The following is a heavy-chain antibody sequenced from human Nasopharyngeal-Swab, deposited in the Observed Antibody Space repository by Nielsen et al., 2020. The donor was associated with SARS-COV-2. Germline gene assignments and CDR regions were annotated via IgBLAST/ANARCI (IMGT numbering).Heavy chain of an antibody. CDR1: GFTFSSYS. J-gene: IGHJ4*02. CDR3: ASEFRDDYDY. D-gene: IGHD5-12*01. CDR2: ISSSSSYI. Sequence: GESLKISCAASGFTFSSYSMNWVRQAPGKGLEWVSSISSSSSYIYYADSVKGRFTISRDNAKNSLYLQMNGLRAEDTAVYYCASEFRDDYDYWGQGTLVTVSS. V-gene: IGHV3-21*01.